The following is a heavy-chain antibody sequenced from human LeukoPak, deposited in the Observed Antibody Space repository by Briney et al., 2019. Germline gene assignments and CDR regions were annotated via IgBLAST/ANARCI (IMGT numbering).Heavy chain of an antibody. Sequence: PGGSLRLSCAASGFTFGSYSMNWVRRAPGKGLEWVSYISSSSSTIYYADSVRGRFTISRDNAKNSLFLQMNSLRAEDTAVYYCARYCSSASCYDLGDYWGQGTLVTVSS. CDR2: ISSSSSTI. V-gene: IGHV3-48*01. D-gene: IGHD2-2*01. J-gene: IGHJ4*02. CDR3: ARYCSSASCYDLGDY. CDR1: GFTFGSYS.